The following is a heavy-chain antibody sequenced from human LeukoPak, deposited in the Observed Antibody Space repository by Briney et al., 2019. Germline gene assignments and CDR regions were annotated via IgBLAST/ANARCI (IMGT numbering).Heavy chain of an antibody. CDR1: GFTFDDYA. J-gene: IGHJ4*02. V-gene: IGHV3-9*01. CDR2: ISWNSGSI. Sequence: GRSLRLSCAASGFTFDDYAMHWVRQAPGKGLEWVSGISWNSGSIGYADSVKGRFTISRDNAKNSLYLQMNSLRAEDTALYYCAKASWNDELHWGQGTLVTVSS. D-gene: IGHD1-1*01. CDR3: AKASWNDELH.